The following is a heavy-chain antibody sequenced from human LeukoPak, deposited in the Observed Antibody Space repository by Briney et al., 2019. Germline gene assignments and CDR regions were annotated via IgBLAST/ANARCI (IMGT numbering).Heavy chain of an antibody. CDR2: ISGSGGST. J-gene: IGHJ5*02. CDR3: AKDGYCSSTSCPIYWFDP. V-gene: IGHV3-23*01. Sequence: PGGSLRLSCAASGFTFSSYAMSWVRQAPGKGLEWVSAISGSGGSTYYADSVKGWFTISRDNSKNTLYLQMNSLRAEDTAVYYCAKDGYCSSTSCPIYWFDPWGQGTLVTVSS. CDR1: GFTFSSYA. D-gene: IGHD2-2*01.